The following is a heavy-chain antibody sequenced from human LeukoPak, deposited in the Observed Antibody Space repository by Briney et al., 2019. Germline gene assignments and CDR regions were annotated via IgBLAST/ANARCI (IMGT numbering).Heavy chain of an antibody. Sequence: PSETLSLTCAVYGGSFSGYYWSWIRQPPGKGLEWTGEINHSGSTNYNPSLKSRVTISVDTSKNQFSLKLSSVTAADTAVYYCARHLIVVVPAAGNWFDPWGQGTLVTVSS. CDR3: ARHLIVVVPAAGNWFDP. D-gene: IGHD2-2*01. CDR2: INHSGST. CDR1: GGSFSGYY. J-gene: IGHJ5*02. V-gene: IGHV4-34*01.